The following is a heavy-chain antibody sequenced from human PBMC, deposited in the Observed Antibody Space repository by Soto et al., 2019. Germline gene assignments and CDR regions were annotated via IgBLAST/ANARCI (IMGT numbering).Heavy chain of an antibody. CDR1: GYTFTAYG. CDR2: ISPYNGNT. CDR3: ARALSVAQYYYYMDV. V-gene: IGHV1-18*01. Sequence: GASVKVSCKTSGYTFTAYGISWVRQAPGQGLEWMGWISPYNGNTHYAPQFQGRVTMTTNTLTTTAYMELRTLRSDDRAIYFCARALSVAQYYYYMDVWGKGTTVTVSS. D-gene: IGHD6-19*01. J-gene: IGHJ6*03.